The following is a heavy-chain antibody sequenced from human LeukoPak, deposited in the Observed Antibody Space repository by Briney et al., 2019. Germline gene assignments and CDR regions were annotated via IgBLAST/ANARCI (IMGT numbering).Heavy chain of an antibody. CDR1: GFTFSSYA. CDR2: ISGSGGST. D-gene: IGHD1-26*01. V-gene: IGHV3-23*01. Sequence: GGSLRLSCAASGFTFSSYAMSWVRQAPGKGLEWVSAISGSGGSTYYADSVKGRFTISRDNAKNSLYLQMNSLRAEDTAVYYCARDRGWSSNWFDPWGQGTLVTVSS. J-gene: IGHJ5*02. CDR3: ARDRGWSSNWFDP.